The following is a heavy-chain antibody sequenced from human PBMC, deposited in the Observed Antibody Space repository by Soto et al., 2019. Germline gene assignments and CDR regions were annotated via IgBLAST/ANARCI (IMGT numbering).Heavy chain of an antibody. CDR1: GFSLSNARMG. V-gene: IGHV2-26*01. J-gene: IGHJ6*02. CDR3: ARIRLVRGVSYYYGMDV. Sequence: QVTLKESGPVLVKPTETLTLTCTVSGFSLSNARMGVSWIRQPPGKALEWLAHIFSNDEKSYSTSLKSRLTISKDTSKSQVVLTMTNMDPVDTATYYCARIRLVRGVSYYYGMDVWGQGTTVTVSS. D-gene: IGHD3-10*01. CDR2: IFSNDEK.